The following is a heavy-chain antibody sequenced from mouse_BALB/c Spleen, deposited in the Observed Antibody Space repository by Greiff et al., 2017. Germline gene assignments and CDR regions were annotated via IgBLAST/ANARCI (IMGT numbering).Heavy chain of an antibody. V-gene: IGHV2-9*02. CDR1: GFSLTSYG. CDR3: ARDHYYGSKDWYFDV. Sequence: QVQLQQSGPGLVAPSQSLSITCTVSGFSLTSYGVHWVRQPPGKGLEWLGVIWAGGSTNYNSALMSRLSISKDNSKSQVFLKMNSLQTDDTAMYYCARDHYYGSKDWYFDVWGAGTTVTVSS. CDR2: IWAGGST. J-gene: IGHJ1*01. D-gene: IGHD1-1*01.